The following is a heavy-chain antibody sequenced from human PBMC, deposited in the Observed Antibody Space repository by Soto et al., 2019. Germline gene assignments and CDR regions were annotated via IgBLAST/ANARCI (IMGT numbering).Heavy chain of an antibody. CDR2: IYYSGST. D-gene: IGHD4-4*01. CDR3: AMTETTLYNWFDP. J-gene: IGHJ5*02. V-gene: IGHV4-39*07. Sequence: SETLSLTCTVSGGSISNIISYWGWIRQPPGKGLEWIGSIYYSGSTYYNPSLKSRVTISVDTSKNQFSLNLRSVTAADTAVYYCAMTETTLYNWFDPWGQGILVTVS. CDR1: GGSISNIISY.